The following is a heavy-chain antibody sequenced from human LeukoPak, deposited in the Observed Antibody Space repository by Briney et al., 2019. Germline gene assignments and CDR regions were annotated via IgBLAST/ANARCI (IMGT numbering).Heavy chain of an antibody. CDR3: ARSAGWHTEPDY. J-gene: IGHJ4*02. Sequence: ASVKVSCKASGYTFTSYDINWVRQAPGQGLEWLGWINPNRGATSYAQKFQGRVTMTRDTSINTAYMDLSRLRSDDTAVYYCARSAGWHTEPDYWAQGTLVTVSS. D-gene: IGHD6-19*01. CDR1: GYTFTSYD. CDR2: INPNRGAT. V-gene: IGHV1-2*02.